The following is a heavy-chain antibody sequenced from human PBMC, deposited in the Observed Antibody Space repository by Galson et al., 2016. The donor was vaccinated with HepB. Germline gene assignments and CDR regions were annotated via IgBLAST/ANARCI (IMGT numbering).Heavy chain of an antibody. J-gene: IGHJ6*02. CDR3: AKGEVWGSRYFYGVDV. CDR2: ISYDGSNK. Sequence: SLRLSCAASGFTFSSYGMHWVRQAPGKGLERVAFISYDGSNKKYADSVKGRFTTSRDNSKNTLYLQINSLRAEDTAVYYCAKGEVWGSRYFYGVDVWGQGTTVTVSS. CDR1: GFTFSSYG. D-gene: IGHD7-27*01. V-gene: IGHV3-30*18.